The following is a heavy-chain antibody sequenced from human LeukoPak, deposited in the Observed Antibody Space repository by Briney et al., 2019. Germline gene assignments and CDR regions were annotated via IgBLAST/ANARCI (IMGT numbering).Heavy chain of an antibody. CDR1: GFTFSSYA. CDR2: ISGSGGST. J-gene: IGHJ4*02. V-gene: IGHV3-23*01. CDR3: AKDGNYDFWSGYQYYFDY. D-gene: IGHD3-3*01. Sequence: PGGSLRLSCAASGFTFSSYAMSWVRQAPGKELEWVSAISGSGGSTYYADSVKGRFTISRDNSKNTLYLQMNSLRAEDTAVYYCAKDGNYDFWSGYQYYFDYWGQGTLVTVSS.